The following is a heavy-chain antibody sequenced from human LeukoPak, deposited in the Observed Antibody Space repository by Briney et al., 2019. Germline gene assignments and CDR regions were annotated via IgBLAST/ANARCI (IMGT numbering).Heavy chain of an antibody. CDR3: ARGEVAGHFDY. D-gene: IGHD6-19*01. CDR2: IIPILGIA. Sequence: GASVKVSCKASGGTFSSYAISWVRQAPGQGLEWMGRIIPILGIANYAQKFQGRVTITADKSTSTAYMELSSLRSEDTAVYYCARGEVAGHFDYWGQGTLVTVSS. J-gene: IGHJ4*02. V-gene: IGHV1-69*04. CDR1: GGTFSSYA.